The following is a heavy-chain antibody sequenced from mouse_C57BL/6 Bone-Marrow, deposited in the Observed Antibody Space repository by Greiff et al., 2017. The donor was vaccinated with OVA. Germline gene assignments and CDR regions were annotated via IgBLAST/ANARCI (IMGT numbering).Heavy chain of an antibody. J-gene: IGHJ3*01. V-gene: IGHV3-1*01. CDR2: ISYSGST. Sequence: EVHLVESGPGMVKPSQSLSLTCTVTGYSITSGYDWHWIRHFPGNKLEWMGYISYSGSTHYNPSLKSRISITHDTSKNHFFLKLNSVTTEDTATYYCARGSNYVIAYWGQGTLVTVSA. CDR3: ARGSNYVIAY. D-gene: IGHD2-5*01. CDR1: GYSITSGYD.